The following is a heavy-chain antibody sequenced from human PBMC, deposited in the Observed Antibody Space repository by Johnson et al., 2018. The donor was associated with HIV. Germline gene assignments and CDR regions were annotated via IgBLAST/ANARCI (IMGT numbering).Heavy chain of an antibody. D-gene: IGHD1-26*01. V-gene: IGHV3-23*04. Sequence: VQLVEPGGGLVQPGGSLRLSCAASGFPFSSYAMTWVRQAPGKGLEWVSTIGGSGAGTFYADSVRGRFTVSRDNSKDTLYLQMNSLRDEDTAVYYCAMERMGGFDIWGQGTMVTVSS. CDR1: GFPFSSYA. CDR2: IGGSGAGT. J-gene: IGHJ3*02. CDR3: AMERMGGFDI.